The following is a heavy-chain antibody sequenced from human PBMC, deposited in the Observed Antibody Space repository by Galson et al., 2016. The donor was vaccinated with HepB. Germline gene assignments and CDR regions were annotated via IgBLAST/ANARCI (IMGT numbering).Heavy chain of an antibody. CDR2: IYYSGTT. J-gene: IGHJ4*02. CDR3: ARGPNNYDY. V-gene: IGHV4-59*01. Sequence: SETLSLTCTVSGGSIRNYYWSWIRRPPGKGLEWIAYIYYSGTTNYNPSLKSRVTMSVDTSKDQFSLKLSSVTAADSAIYYCARGPNNYDYWGQGTLVTVSS. CDR1: GGSIRNYY.